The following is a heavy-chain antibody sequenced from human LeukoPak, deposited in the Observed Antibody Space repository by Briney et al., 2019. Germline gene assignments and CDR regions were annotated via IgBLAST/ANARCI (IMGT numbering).Heavy chain of an antibody. D-gene: IGHD1-26*01. CDR3: ARGSARWELLVDY. V-gene: IGHV4-34*01. Sequence: SETLSLTCAVYGGSFSGYYWSWIRQPPGKGLEWIGEINHSGSTNYNPSLKSRVTMSVDTSKNQFSLKLSSVTAADTAVYYCARGSARWELLVDYWGQGTLVTVSS. J-gene: IGHJ4*02. CDR1: GGSFSGYY. CDR2: INHSGST.